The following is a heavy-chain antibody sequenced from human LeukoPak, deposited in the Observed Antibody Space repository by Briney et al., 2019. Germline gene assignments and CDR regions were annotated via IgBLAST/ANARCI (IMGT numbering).Heavy chain of an antibody. CDR1: GFTFSDYW. V-gene: IGHV3-7*01. J-gene: IGHJ4*02. CDR2: IKEDGSEK. D-gene: IGHD2-21*01. CDR3: ARDRIATMLVDF. Sequence: PGGSLRLSCAASGFTFSDYWMNWVRQAPGKGLEWVASIKEDGSEKHYVDSVRGRFTIFRDNAKNSLYLQMNSLRAEDTAVYYCARDRIATMLVDFWGQGNLVTVSS.